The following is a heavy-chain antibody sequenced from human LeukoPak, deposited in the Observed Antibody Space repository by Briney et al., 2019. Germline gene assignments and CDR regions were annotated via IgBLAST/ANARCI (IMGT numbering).Heavy chain of an antibody. CDR2: INSDATST. J-gene: IGHJ6*02. D-gene: IGHD5-24*01. CDR1: GFTFSSSW. CDR3: ASFMTTMTNYYYGMDV. Sequence: GGSLRLSCAASGFTFSSSWMHWVRQGPGKGLVWVSRINSDATSTSYADSVKGRFTISRDNAKNSLYLQMNSLRDEDTAVYYCASFMTTMTNYYYGMDVWGQGTTVTVPS. V-gene: IGHV3-74*01.